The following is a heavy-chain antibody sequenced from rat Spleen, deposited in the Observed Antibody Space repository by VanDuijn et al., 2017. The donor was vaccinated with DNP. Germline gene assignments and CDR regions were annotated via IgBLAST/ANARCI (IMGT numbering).Heavy chain of an antibody. V-gene: IGHV5-22*01. D-gene: IGHD1-12*02. CDR1: GFTFSGYY. Sequence: EVQLVESGGGLVQPGRSLKLSCAASGFTFSGYYMAWVRQAPTKGLEWVAYISYDGGSTYYGDSVKGRFTISRDNAKSTLYLQMNSLRSEDMATYYCARPNYYAGSYPHYWGQGVMVTVSS. CDR2: ISYDGGST. J-gene: IGHJ2*01. CDR3: ARPNYYAGSYPHY.